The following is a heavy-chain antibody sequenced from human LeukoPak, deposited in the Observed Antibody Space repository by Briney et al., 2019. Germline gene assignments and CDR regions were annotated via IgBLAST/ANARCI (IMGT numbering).Heavy chain of an antibody. D-gene: IGHD5-24*01. Sequence: GGPLRLSCAASGFTFSSYSMNWVRQAPGKGLEWVSSISSSSSYIYYADSVKGRFTISRDNAKNSLYLQMNSLGAEDTAVYYCARDLVGYNSDYWGQGTLVTVSS. J-gene: IGHJ4*02. CDR1: GFTFSSYS. CDR2: ISSSSSYI. CDR3: ARDLVGYNSDY. V-gene: IGHV3-21*01.